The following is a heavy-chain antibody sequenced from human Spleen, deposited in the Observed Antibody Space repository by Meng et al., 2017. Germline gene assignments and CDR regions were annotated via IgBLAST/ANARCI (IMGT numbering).Heavy chain of an antibody. CDR1: GGSFSDYY. D-gene: IGHD4-11*01. CDR3: ARGPTTMAHDFDY. CDR2: INHSGST. J-gene: IGHJ4*02. Sequence: QVPVQQWGAGLLQPSETLSLTCVVSGGSFSDYYWSWIRQPPGKGLEWIGEINHSGSTNYNPSLESRATISVDTSQNNLSLKLSSVTAADSAVYYCARGPTTMAHDFDYWGQGTLVTVAS. V-gene: IGHV4-34*01.